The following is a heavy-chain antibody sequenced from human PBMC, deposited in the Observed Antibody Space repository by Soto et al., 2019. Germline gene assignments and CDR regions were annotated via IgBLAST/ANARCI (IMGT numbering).Heavy chain of an antibody. CDR3: ARVTPGNNLYDFAGLDV. CDR1: GFTFGTYA. D-gene: IGHD1-1*01. J-gene: IGHJ6*02. CDR2: ISYEGSNT. Sequence: GGSLRLSCVASGFTFGTYAIHWVRQAPGKGLQWVALISYEGSNTYYADSVKGRFTISRDNSKNTLYLEMNTLRPEDTAVYYCARVTPGNNLYDFAGLDVCGQGTSVTVSS. V-gene: IGHV3-30-3*01.